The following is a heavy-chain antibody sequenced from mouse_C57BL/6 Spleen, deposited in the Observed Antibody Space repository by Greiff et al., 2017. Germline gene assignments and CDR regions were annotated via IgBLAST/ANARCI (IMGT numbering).Heavy chain of an antibody. D-gene: IGHD1-1*01. J-gene: IGHJ1*03. CDR2: IYPGSGST. V-gene: IGHV1-55*01. Sequence: QVHVMQPGAELVKPGASVKMSCKASGYTFTSYWITWVKQRPGQGLEWIGDIYPGSGSTNYNEKFKGKATLTVDTSSSTAYMQLSSLTSEDSAVYYCARYGYGSSYPYGYFDVWGTGTTVTVSS. CDR1: GYTFTSYW. CDR3: ARYGYGSSYPYGYFDV.